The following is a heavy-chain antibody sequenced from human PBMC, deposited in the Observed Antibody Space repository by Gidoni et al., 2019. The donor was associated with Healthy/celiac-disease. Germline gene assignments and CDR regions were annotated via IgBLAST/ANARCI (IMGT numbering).Heavy chain of an antibody. D-gene: IGHD6-19*01. CDR2: INHSGST. CDR3: AREIAVAGLYGMDV. Sequence: QVQLQQWGAGLFKPSETLSLTCAVYGGSFSGYYWSWIRQPPGKGLEWIGEINHSGSTNYNPSLKSRVTISVDTSKNQFSLKLSSVTAADTAVYYCAREIAVAGLYGMDVWGQGTTVTVSS. J-gene: IGHJ6*02. CDR1: GGSFSGYY. V-gene: IGHV4-34*01.